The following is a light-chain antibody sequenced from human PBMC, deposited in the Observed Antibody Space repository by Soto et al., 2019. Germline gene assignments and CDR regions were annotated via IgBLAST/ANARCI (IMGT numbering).Light chain of an antibody. CDR1: SSDVGSYNV. CDR3: SSYTRRSTYV. V-gene: IGLV2-14*03. CDR2: DVS. J-gene: IGLJ1*01. Sequence: QSVLTQPASVSGSPGQSITIPCSGTSSDVGSYNVVSWYQQHPGKAPKLVIYDVSNRPSGVSPRLSGAKSGNTASLTIAGLQAEDEADYYCSSYTRRSTYVFGTGT.